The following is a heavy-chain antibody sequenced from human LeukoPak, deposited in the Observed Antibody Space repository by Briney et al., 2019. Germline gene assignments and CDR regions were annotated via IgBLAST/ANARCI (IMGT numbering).Heavy chain of an antibody. Sequence: PSETLSLTCTVSGGSISSYYWSWIRQPAGKGLEWIGRIYTSGSTNYNTSLKSRVTMSVDTSKNQFSLKLSSVTAADTAVYYCARAKLLHYYYYYMDVWGKGTTVAVSS. D-gene: IGHD2-15*01. CDR1: GGSISSYY. J-gene: IGHJ6*03. V-gene: IGHV4-4*07. CDR2: IYTSGST. CDR3: ARAKLLHYYYYYMDV.